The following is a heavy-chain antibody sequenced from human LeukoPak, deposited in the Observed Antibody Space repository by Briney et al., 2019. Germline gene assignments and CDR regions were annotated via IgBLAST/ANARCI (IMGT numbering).Heavy chain of an antibody. V-gene: IGHV1-2*02. CDR3: LGDLTYGGISSPDC. D-gene: IGHD4/OR15-4a*01. Sequence: AASVKVSCKASGYTFTDYYMHWVRQAPGQGLEWMGWINPNNGGTTYAQKFQGRVTMTRDTSISTAYMELGRLTSDDTAMYFCLGDLTYGGISSPDCWGQGSLVTVSS. CDR2: INPNNGGT. J-gene: IGHJ4*02. CDR1: GYTFTDYY.